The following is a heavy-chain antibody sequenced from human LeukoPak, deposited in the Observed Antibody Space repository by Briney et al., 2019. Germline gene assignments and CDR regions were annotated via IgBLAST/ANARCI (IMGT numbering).Heavy chain of an antibody. V-gene: IGHV3-66*04. J-gene: IGHJ4*02. CDR3: ARLAVAYFDS. D-gene: IGHD6-19*01. Sequence: GGSLRLSCAASGFTVGSNYMGCVRQAPGKGLEWVSVIYPGGTTYYPDSVKGRFTISRDNSKNTLFLQMDSLRAEDTAVYYCARLAVAYFDSWGQGTLVSVSS. CDR2: IYPGGTT. CDR1: GFTVGSNY.